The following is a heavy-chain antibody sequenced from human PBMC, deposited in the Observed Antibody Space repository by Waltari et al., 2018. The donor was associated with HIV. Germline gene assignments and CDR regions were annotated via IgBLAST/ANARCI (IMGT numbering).Heavy chain of an antibody. CDR1: GYPFTTYG. D-gene: IGHD4-17*01. J-gene: IGHJ4*02. V-gene: IGHV1-18*01. CDR3: ARSHCAVTSCGSIDY. Sequence: QVQLVQSGAQVKKPGASVKVSCKASGYPFTTYGISWVRQAPGQGLEWLVWIGTYNGNADFAPRTQVRIHLTIDTSTSTAYMELTGLRSDDTAVYYCARSHCAVTSCGSIDYWGQGTLVTVSS. CDR2: IGTYNGNA.